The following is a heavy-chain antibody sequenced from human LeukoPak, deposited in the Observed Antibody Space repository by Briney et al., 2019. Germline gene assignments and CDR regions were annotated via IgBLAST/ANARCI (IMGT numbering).Heavy chain of an antibody. V-gene: IGHV3-7*01. J-gene: IGHJ4*02. CDR2: IKHDGSEK. Sequence: GGSLRLSCVVSGFTFRSYWMSWVRQAPGKGLEWVANIKHDGSEKYYVDSVKGRFTISRDNAKNSVYLQMNSLRAEDTAVYYCARDVPSGRFDYWGQGTLVTVSP. CDR3: ARDVPSGRFDY. CDR1: GFTFRSYW. D-gene: IGHD6-19*01.